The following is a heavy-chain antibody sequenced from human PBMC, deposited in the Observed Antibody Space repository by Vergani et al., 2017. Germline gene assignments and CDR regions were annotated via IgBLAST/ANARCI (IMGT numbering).Heavy chain of an antibody. CDR3: ARSHXFWSGYYVPTPPYYYYYGMDV. V-gene: IGHV1-69*01. CDR1: GGTFSSYA. Sequence: QVQLVQSGAEVKKPGSSVKVSCKASGGTFSSYAISWVRQAPGQGLEWMGGIIPIFGTANYAQKFQGRVTITADESTSTAYMELSSLRSEDTAVYYCARSHXFWSGYYVPTPPYYYYYGMDVWGQGTTVTVSS. J-gene: IGHJ6*02. CDR2: IIPIFGTA. D-gene: IGHD3-3*01.